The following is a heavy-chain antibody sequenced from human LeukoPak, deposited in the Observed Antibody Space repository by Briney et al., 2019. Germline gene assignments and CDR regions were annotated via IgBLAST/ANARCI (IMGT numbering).Heavy chain of an antibody. V-gene: IGHV3-11*04. CDR1: GFIFSDYY. J-gene: IGHJ3*02. D-gene: IGHD3-3*01. CDR3: ARRDWVSGAVRAFDI. Sequence: GRSLRLSCVVSGFIFSDYYMSWIRQAPGKGLEWVSYISNDSVEKYYVDSVRGRFTISRDNAKKSMYLQMSGLRVEDTAVYYCARRDWVSGAVRAFDIWGQGTMVTVSS. CDR2: ISNDSVEK.